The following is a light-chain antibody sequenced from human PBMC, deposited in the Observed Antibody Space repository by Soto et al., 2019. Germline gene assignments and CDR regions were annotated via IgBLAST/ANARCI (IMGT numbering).Light chain of an antibody. Sequence: DIQMTQSPSSLSASVGDRVTITCRASQTISHYLNWYQQKPGKAPKLLIYAASSLQSGVPSRFSGSGSGTDFTLTIRSLQPEDFATYSCQQSYSTPRTFGQGTKVEIK. CDR1: QTISHY. CDR3: QQSYSTPRT. V-gene: IGKV1-39*01. CDR2: AAS. J-gene: IGKJ1*01.